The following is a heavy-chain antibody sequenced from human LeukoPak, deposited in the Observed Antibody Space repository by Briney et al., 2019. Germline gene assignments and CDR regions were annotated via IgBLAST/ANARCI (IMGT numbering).Heavy chain of an antibody. CDR2: ISAYNGNT. D-gene: IGHD5-18*01. CDR1: GYTFTSYG. J-gene: IGHJ4*02. CDR3: ARDGEYIDGGIQKDY. V-gene: IGHV1-18*01. Sequence: ASVKVSCKASGYTFTSYGISWVRQAPGQGLEWMGWISAYNGNTNYAQKLQGRVTMTTDTSTSTAYMELRSLGSDDTAVYYCARDGEYIDGGIQKDYWGQGTLVTVSS.